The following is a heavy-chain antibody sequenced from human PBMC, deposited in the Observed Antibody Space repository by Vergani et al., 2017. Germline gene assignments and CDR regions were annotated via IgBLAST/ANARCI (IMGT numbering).Heavy chain of an antibody. CDR3: AKDTPTIVVVPAAPHDAFDI. D-gene: IGHD2-2*01. CDR1: GFTFSSYA. CDR2: ISGSGGST. V-gene: IGHV3-23*01. Sequence: EVQLLESGGGLVQPGGSLRLSCAASGFTFSSYAMSWVRQAPGKGLEWVSAISGSGGSTYYADSVKGRFTISRDNSKNTLYLQMNSLRAEDTAVYYCAKDTPTIVVVPAAPHDAFDIWGQGTMVTVSS. J-gene: IGHJ3*02.